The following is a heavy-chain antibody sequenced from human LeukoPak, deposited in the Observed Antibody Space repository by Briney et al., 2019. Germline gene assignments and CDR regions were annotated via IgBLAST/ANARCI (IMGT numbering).Heavy chain of an antibody. CDR2: INPNSGDT. V-gene: IGHV1-2*02. D-gene: IGHD2-2*01. Sequence: ASVKVSCKASGYTFSGYYIHWVRQAPGQGLEWMGWINPNSGDTHYAQKFQGRVIMTRDTSSSTAYMDLNSLISDDTAVYYCARVQYQLLFEGNWFDPWGQGTLVTVSS. J-gene: IGHJ5*02. CDR1: GYTFSGYY. CDR3: ARVQYQLLFEGNWFDP.